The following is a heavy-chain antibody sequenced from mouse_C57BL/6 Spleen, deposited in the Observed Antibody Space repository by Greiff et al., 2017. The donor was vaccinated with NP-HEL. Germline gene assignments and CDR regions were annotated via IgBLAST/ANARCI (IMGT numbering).Heavy chain of an antibody. J-gene: IGHJ2*01. V-gene: IGHV1-76*01. CDR2: IYPGSGNT. CDR1: GYTFTDYY. Sequence: QVQLQQSGAELVRPGASVKLSCKASGYTFTDYYINWVKQRPGQGLEWIARIYPGSGNTYYNEKFKGKATLTAEKSSSTAYMQLSSLTSEDSAVYFCAREDSSGHFDYWGQGTTLTVSS. D-gene: IGHD3-2*02. CDR3: AREDSSGHFDY.